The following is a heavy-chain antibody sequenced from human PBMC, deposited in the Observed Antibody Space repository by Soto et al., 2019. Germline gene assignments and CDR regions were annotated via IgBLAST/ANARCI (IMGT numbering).Heavy chain of an antibody. CDR2: IIPIFGTA. CDR1: GGTFSSYA. J-gene: IGHJ5*02. D-gene: IGHD4-4*01. Sequence: SVKVSCKASGGTFSSYAISWVRQAPGQGLEWMGGIIPIFGTANYAQKFQGRVTITRDTSASTAYMELSSLRSEDTAVYYCARGLATVTNNWFDPWGQGTLVTVSS. CDR3: ARGLATVTNNWFDP. V-gene: IGHV1-69*05.